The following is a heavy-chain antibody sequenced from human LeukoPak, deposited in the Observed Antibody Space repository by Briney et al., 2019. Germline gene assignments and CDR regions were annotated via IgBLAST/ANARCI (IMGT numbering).Heavy chain of an antibody. V-gene: IGHV3-21*01. CDR3: ARDGDIVVVTANHDAFDI. D-gene: IGHD2-21*02. CDR1: GFTFSSYS. CDR2: ISSSSSYI. Sequence: GGSLRLSCAASGFTFSSYSMNWVRQAPGKGLEWVSSISSSSSYIYYADSVKGRFTISRDNAKNSLYLQMNSLRAEDTAVHYCARDGDIVVVTANHDAFDIWGQGTMVTVSS. J-gene: IGHJ3*02.